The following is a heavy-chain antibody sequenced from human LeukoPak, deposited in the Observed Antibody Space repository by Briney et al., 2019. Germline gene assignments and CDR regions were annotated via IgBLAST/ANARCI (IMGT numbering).Heavy chain of an antibody. CDR1: KFIFSDYV. J-gene: IGHJ5*02. D-gene: IGHD3-22*01. CDR3: ARDAFFDYYDSSGYYRDHNFGWFDP. V-gene: IGHV3-21*01. CDR2: ITGSGTST. Sequence: PGGSLKLSCVGSKFIFSDYVMSWVRQAPGKGLVWVSTITGSGTSTYYADSVKGRFTISRDNAKNSLYLQMNSLRAEDTAVYYCARDAFFDYYDSSGYYRDHNFGWFDPWGQGTLVTVSS.